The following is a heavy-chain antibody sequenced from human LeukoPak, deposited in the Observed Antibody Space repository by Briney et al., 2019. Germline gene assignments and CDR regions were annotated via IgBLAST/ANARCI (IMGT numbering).Heavy chain of an antibody. CDR3: TTVPIAARN. CDR1: GFTFSNAW. V-gene: IGHV3-15*01. CDR2: IKSKTDSGTT. J-gene: IGHJ4*02. D-gene: IGHD6-6*01. Sequence: GGSLRLSCAASGFTFSNAWMSWVRQAPGKGLEWVGRIKSKTDSGTTDYAAPVKGRFTISRDDSKNTLYLQMNSLKTEDTAVYCCTTVPIAARNWGQGTLVTVSS.